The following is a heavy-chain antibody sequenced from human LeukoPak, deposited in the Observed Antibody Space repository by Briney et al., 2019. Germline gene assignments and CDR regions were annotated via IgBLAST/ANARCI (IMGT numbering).Heavy chain of an antibody. J-gene: IGHJ4*02. D-gene: IGHD3-10*01. CDR1: GGSISSNC. CDR2: IYYSGST. CDR3: ARDSGSGSPLYYFDY. Sequence: SETLSLTCTVSGGSISSNCWSWIWQPPGKGLEWVGYIYYSGSTKYNPSLKSRVTISVDTSKNQFSLKVSSVTAADTAVYYCARDSGSGSPLYYFDYWGQGTLVTVSS. V-gene: IGHV4-59*01.